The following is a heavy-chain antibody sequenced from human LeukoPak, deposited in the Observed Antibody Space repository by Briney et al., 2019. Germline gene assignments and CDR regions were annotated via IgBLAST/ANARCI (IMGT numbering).Heavy chain of an antibody. CDR2: IYYSGST. Sequence: PSETLSLTCTVSGGSISSYYWSWIRQPPGKGLEWIGYIYYSGSTNYNPSLKSRVTISVDTSKNQFSLKLSSVTAADTAVYYCARDMPFTIFGVVPTRGSTCGYWGQGTLVTVSS. J-gene: IGHJ4*02. CDR1: GGSISSYY. V-gene: IGHV4-59*01. D-gene: IGHD3-3*01. CDR3: ARDMPFTIFGVVPTRGSTCGY.